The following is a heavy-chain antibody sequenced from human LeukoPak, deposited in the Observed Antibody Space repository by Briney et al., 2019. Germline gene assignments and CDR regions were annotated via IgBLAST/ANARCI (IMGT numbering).Heavy chain of an antibody. Sequence: SETLSLTCTVSGGSISSGGYYWSWIRQPPGKGLEWIGYIYHSGSTYYNPSLKSRVTISVDTSKNQFSLKLSSVTAADTAVYYCARVRRVYDSSGYYLGDAFDIWGQGTMVTVSS. CDR2: IYHSGST. J-gene: IGHJ3*02. CDR3: ARVRRVYDSSGYYLGDAFDI. CDR1: GGSISSGGYY. V-gene: IGHV4-30-2*01. D-gene: IGHD3-22*01.